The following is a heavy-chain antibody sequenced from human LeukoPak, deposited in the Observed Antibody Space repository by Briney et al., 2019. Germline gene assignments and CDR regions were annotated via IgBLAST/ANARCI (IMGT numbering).Heavy chain of an antibody. CDR3: ARGAQTYYDKAPVDY. CDR2: IKHSGST. CDR1: GFTFSDYS. Sequence: GSLRLSCAASGFTFSDYSMNWVRQPPGKGLEWIGEIKHSGSTNYNPSLKSRVTISVDTSKSQFSLKLNSMTAADTAVYYCARGAQTYYDKAPVDYWGQGTLVTVSS. J-gene: IGHJ4*02. D-gene: IGHD3-22*01. V-gene: IGHV4-34*01.